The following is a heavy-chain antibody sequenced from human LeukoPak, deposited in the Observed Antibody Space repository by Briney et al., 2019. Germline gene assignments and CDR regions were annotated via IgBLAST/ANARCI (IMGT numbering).Heavy chain of an antibody. V-gene: IGHV4-38-2*02. CDR3: ARDAVAGHFDY. CDR1: GGSISSYY. CDR2: IYHSGST. D-gene: IGHD6-19*01. Sequence: SETLSLTCTVSGGSISSYYWSWIRQPPGKGLEWIGSIYHSGSTYYNPSLKSRVTISVDTSKNQFSLKLSSVTAADTAVYYCARDAVAGHFDYWGQGTLVTVSS. J-gene: IGHJ4*02.